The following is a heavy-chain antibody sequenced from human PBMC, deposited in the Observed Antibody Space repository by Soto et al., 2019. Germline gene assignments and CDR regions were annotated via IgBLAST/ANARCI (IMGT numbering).Heavy chain of an antibody. D-gene: IGHD3-16*02. CDR1: GFTFSDYY. Sequence: GGSLRLSCAASGFTFSDYYMSWIRQAPGKGLEWVSYISSSGSTIYYADSVKGRFTISRDNAKNSLYLQMNSLRAEDTAVYYCARAGYDYIWGSYRYRWDVDYWGQGTLVTRLL. CDR3: ARAGYDYIWGSYRYRWDVDY. CDR2: ISSSGSTI. V-gene: IGHV3-11*01. J-gene: IGHJ4*02.